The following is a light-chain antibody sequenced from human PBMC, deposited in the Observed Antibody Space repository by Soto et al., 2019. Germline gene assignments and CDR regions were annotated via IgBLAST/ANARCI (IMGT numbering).Light chain of an antibody. CDR1: QSVGDN. V-gene: IGKV3-15*01. CDR3: QQYNDWPPLYT. Sequence: DIVMTQSPATLSVSPGERATLSCWASQSVGDNLAWYQQKPGQAPRLLIYGASTRATDIPARFSGSGSETEFTLTISSLQSEDFAVYYCQQYNDWPPLYTFGQGTKLEIK. CDR2: GAS. J-gene: IGKJ2*01.